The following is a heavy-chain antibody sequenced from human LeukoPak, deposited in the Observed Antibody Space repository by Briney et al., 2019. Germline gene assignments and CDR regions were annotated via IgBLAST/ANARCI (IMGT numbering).Heavy chain of an antibody. D-gene: IGHD6-13*01. Sequence: AGGSLRLSCAASGFTFSSYAMSWVRQAPGKGLEWVSAISSSSSSIYYADSVKGRFTISRDNTKKSLYLQMNSLRAEDTAVYYCAREGATAGSGYYFDYWGQGSLVTVSS. CDR3: AREGATAGSGYYFDY. J-gene: IGHJ4*02. V-gene: IGHV3-21*01. CDR2: ISSSSSSI. CDR1: GFTFSSYA.